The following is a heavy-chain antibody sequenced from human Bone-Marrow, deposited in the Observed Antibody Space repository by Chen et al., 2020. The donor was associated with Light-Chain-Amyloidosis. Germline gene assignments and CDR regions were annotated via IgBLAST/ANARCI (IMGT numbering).Heavy chain of an antibody. V-gene: IGHV5-51*01. Sequence: EVQLEQSGPEVKKPGESLKISCKGSGYTFPNYWIGWVRQMPGKGLEWMGVIYPDDSDARYSPSFERQVTISADKSITTAYLQGRSLKASDTAMYYCARRRDGYNFDYRGQGTLVTVSS. J-gene: IGHJ4*02. CDR3: ARRRDGYNFDY. CDR1: GYTFPNYW. D-gene: IGHD5-12*01. CDR2: IYPDDSDA.